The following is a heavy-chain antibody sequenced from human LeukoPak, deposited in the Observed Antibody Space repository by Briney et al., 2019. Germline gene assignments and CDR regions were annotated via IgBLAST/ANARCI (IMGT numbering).Heavy chain of an antibody. J-gene: IGHJ4*02. D-gene: IGHD2-21*01. Sequence: ASVKVSCRVSGYTLAELSIHWVRQAPGKGLEWVGGVDSEDGKTIYAQKFQGRVSMTEDTSAETAYMELSSLRSDDTAVYFCATAVYCGGDCYEPRNAFDYWGQGTLVTVSS. CDR1: GYTLAELS. CDR3: ATAVYCGGDCYEPRNAFDY. CDR2: VDSEDGKT. V-gene: IGHV1-24*01.